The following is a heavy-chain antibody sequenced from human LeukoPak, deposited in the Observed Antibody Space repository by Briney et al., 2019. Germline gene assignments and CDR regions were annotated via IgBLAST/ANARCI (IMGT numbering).Heavy chain of an antibody. CDR1: GLPIADFA. CDR2: ISGDGVST. Sequence: GGSLRLSCVASGLPIADFAMHWVRQAPGKGLEWVSLISGDGVSTFYADSVKGRFSISRDNSKNSLSLEMNSLRTEDTAMYYCARESGKFDYWGQGTLVAVSS. J-gene: IGHJ4*02. V-gene: IGHV3-43*02. CDR3: ARESGKFDY.